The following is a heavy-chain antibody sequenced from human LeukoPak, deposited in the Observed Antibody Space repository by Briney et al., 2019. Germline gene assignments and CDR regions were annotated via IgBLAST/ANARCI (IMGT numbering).Heavy chain of an antibody. Sequence: SETLSLTGTVSGGSISPYYWSWIRQPPGKGLEWIGYVYYNGGTNYNPSLKSRVTISADTSKNQFSLKLSSVTAADTAVYYCARQGRYMAAALHPNFDYWGRGTLVTVSS. CDR3: ARQGRYMAAALHPNFDY. CDR2: VYYNGGT. D-gene: IGHD6-13*01. CDR1: GGSISPYY. V-gene: IGHV4-59*08. J-gene: IGHJ4*02.